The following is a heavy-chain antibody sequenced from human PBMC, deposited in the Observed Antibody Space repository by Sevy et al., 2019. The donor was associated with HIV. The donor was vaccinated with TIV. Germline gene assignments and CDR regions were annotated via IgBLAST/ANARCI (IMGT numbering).Heavy chain of an antibody. V-gene: IGHV3-11*01. J-gene: IGHJ4*02. CDR3: ARSGHSGWLDY. CDR2: ISSSGSTI. D-gene: IGHD6-19*01. Sequence: GESQKISCAASGFTFSDYYMSWIRQAPGKGLEWVSYISSSGSTIYYADSVKGRFTISRDNAKNSLYLQMNSLRAEDTAVYYCARSGHSGWLDYWGQGTLVTVSS. CDR1: GFTFSDYY.